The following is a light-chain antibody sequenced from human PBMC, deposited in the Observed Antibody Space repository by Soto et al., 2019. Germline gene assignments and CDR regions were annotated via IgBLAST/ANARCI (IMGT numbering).Light chain of an antibody. CDR2: GAS. J-gene: IGKJ5*01. CDR3: QQRSSGVT. Sequence: IVLTQSPATLSLSPGERATLSCRASESISTYLGWYQQKPGQAPRPLIYGASNRATGIPARFSGSGSGTEFTLTICSLEPEDSAVYFCQQRSSGVTFGQGTRLEIK. V-gene: IGKV3-11*01. CDR1: ESISTY.